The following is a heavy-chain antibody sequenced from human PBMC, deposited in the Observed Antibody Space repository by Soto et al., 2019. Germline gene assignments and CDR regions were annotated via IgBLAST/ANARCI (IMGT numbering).Heavy chain of an antibody. V-gene: IGHV6-1*01. CDR1: MDSVSNNRAT. CDR3: ARDPQDFNSGFDF. D-gene: IGHD1-26*01. J-gene: IGHJ4*02. Sequence: PSQTLSLTCAISMDSVSNNRATWNWIRQSPSGGLEWLGRTYYRSKWISDYAMSVKGRISINPDTSKNLVSLHLNFVTPEDTAVYYCARDPQDFNSGFDFWGQRTPVTVSS. CDR2: TYYRSKWIS.